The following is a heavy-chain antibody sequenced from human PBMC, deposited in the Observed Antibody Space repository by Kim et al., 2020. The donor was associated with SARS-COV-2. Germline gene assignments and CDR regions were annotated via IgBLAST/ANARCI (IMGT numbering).Heavy chain of an antibody. D-gene: IGHD3-10*01. CDR2: IDPSDSYT. CDR3: ASGAFNYYGSGTSEAY. CDR1: GYSFTSYW. J-gene: IGHJ4*02. Sequence: GESLKISCKGSGYSFTSYWISWVRQMPGKGLEWMGRIDPSDSYTNYSPSFQGHVTISADKSISTAYLQWSSLKASDTAMYYCASGAFNYYGSGTSEAYWGQGTLVTVSS. V-gene: IGHV5-10-1*01.